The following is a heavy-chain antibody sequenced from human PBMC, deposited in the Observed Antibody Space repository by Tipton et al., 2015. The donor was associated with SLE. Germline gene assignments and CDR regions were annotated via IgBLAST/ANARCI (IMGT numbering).Heavy chain of an antibody. CDR2: MNPNSGNA. V-gene: IGHV1-8*02. Sequence: QSGPEVKKPGASVKVSCKASGYTFTSYGISWVRQAPGQGLEWMGWMNPNSGNAGFAQKFQGRVTMTRDTSINTAFMELSSLRSEDTAVYYCARGSYFGSGSYGGDFWGQGTLVTVSS. D-gene: IGHD3-10*01. CDR1: GYTFTSYG. J-gene: IGHJ4*02. CDR3: ARGSYFGSGSYGGDF.